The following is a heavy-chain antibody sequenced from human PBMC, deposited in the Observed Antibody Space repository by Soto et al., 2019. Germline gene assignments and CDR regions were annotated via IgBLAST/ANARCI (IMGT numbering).Heavy chain of an antibody. CDR1: GFTFTSSA. V-gene: IGHV1-58*01. CDR2: IVVGSGNT. D-gene: IGHD1-7*01. Sequence: SVKVSCKASGFTFTSSAVQWVRQARGQRLEWIGWIVVGSGNTNYAQKFQERVTITRDMSTSTAYMELSSLRSEDTAVYYCAAGVITGTTGFDYWGQGTLVTVSS. CDR3: AAGVITGTTGFDY. J-gene: IGHJ4*02.